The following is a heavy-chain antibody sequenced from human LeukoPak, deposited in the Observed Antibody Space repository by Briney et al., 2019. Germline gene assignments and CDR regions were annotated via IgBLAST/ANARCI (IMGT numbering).Heavy chain of an antibody. V-gene: IGHV4-39*01. CDR3: ARYEMGTMFKY. Sequence: PSETLSLTCTVSGGSISSSSYYCGWIRQPPGKGLEWIGSIYYSGSTYYNPSLKSRVTISADTSKNQFSLKLSSVTAADTALYYCARYEMGTMFKYWGQGTLVTVSS. D-gene: IGHD5-24*01. CDR1: GGSISSSSYY. CDR2: IYYSGST. J-gene: IGHJ4*02.